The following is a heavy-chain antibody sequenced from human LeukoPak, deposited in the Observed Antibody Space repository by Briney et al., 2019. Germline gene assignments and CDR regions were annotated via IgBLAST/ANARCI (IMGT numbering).Heavy chain of an antibody. CDR2: IHSGGTT. V-gene: IGHV3-53*04. J-gene: IGHJ4*02. CDR3: ARVDTVMAYYFDL. Sequence: QPGGSLRLSCAASGFTVSTNCMTWVRQAPGKGLEWVSTIHSGGTTYYADSVMGRFTISRHNSRNTLYLQMNSLRAEDTAVYYCARVDTVMAYYFDLWGQGTLVTVSP. D-gene: IGHD5-18*01. CDR1: GFTVSTNC.